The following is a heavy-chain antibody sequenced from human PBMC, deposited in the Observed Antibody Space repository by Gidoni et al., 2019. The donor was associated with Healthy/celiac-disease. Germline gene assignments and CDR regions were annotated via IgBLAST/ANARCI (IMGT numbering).Heavy chain of an antibody. Sequence: QLQLQEPGPGLVKPSETLSLTCTVSGGSISSSRYYWGWIRQPPGKGLEWIGSIYYSGSTYYNPSLKSRVTISVDTSKNQFSLKLSSVTAADTAVYYCARHGWDDYIWGSYRYYFDYWGQGTLVTVSS. CDR3: ARHGWDDYIWGSYRYYFDY. J-gene: IGHJ4*02. CDR2: IYYSGST. D-gene: IGHD3-16*02. V-gene: IGHV4-39*01. CDR1: GGSISSSRYY.